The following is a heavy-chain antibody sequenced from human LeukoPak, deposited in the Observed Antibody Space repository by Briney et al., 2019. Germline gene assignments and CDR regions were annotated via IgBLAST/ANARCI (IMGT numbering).Heavy chain of an antibody. CDR1: GYSFTSYW. D-gene: IGHD1-26*01. J-gene: IGHJ6*03. CDR3: ARQRHGGSYYKVDYYYYMDV. CDR2: IYPGDSDT. Sequence: GESLKISGKGSGYSFTSYWIGWVRQMPGKGLEWMGIIYPGDSDTRYSPSFQGQVTISADKSISTAYLQWSSLKATDTAMYYCARQRHGGSYYKVDYYYYMDVWGKGTTVTVSS. V-gene: IGHV5-51*01.